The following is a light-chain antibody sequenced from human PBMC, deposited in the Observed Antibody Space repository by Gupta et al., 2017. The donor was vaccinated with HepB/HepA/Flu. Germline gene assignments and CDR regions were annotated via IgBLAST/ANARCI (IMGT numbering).Light chain of an antibody. CDR1: KSDVGGYNY. CDR2: DVR. Sequence: QSALTQPRSVSRSPGQSVPLSCTGTKSDVGGYNYVSWYQQHPGKVPKPIIYDVRERPSGVPDRFSGSKSGNTASLTISGLRAEDEADYHCCSYSGSYNVIFGGGTKLTVL. CDR3: CSYSGSYNVI. J-gene: IGLJ2*01. V-gene: IGLV2-11*01.